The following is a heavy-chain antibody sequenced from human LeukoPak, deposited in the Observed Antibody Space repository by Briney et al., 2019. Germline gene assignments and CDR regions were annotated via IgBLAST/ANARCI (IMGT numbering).Heavy chain of an antibody. CDR3: VRGQWLDNY. V-gene: IGHV4-61*08. CDR1: GGSISSGGYS. CDR2: IDQFGAT. J-gene: IGHJ4*02. Sequence: SETLSLTCAVSGGSISSGGYSWSWIRQPPGKGLEWIGVIDQFGATSYNPSLKSRLTISVDTSKKQISLRLTSVTAADTAVYYCVRGQWLDNYWGQGTLVTASS. D-gene: IGHD6-19*01.